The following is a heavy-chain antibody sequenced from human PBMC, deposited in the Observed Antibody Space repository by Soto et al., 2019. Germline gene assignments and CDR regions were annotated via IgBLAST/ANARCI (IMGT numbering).Heavy chain of an antibody. CDR1: GFTFSSYA. Sequence: GGSLRLSCAASGFTFSSYAMSWVRQAPGKGLEWVSAISGSGGSTYYADSVKGRFTISRDNSKNTLYLQMNSLRAEDTAVYYCAKCGVITIFGVVISRDNYYMDVWGKGTTVTVSS. CDR2: ISGSGGST. D-gene: IGHD3-3*01. V-gene: IGHV3-23*01. CDR3: AKCGVITIFGVVISRDNYYMDV. J-gene: IGHJ6*03.